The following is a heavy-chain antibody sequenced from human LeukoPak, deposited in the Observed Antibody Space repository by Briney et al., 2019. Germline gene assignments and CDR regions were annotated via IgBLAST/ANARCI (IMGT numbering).Heavy chain of an antibody. CDR3: AKDIGEGYSYGYIDY. D-gene: IGHD5-18*01. CDR2: IIPIFGTA. J-gene: IGHJ4*02. V-gene: IGHV1-69*13. CDR1: GGTFSSYA. Sequence: SVKVSCKASGGTFSSYAISWVRQAPGQGLEWMGGIIPIFGTANYAQKFQGRVTITADESTSTAYMELSSLRSEDTALYYCAKDIGEGYSYGYIDYWGQGTLVTVSS.